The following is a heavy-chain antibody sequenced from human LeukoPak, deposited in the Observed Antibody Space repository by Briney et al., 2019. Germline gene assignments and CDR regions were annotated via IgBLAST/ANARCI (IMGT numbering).Heavy chain of an antibody. CDR2: IYSSGST. D-gene: IGHD6-13*01. V-gene: IGHV4-59*08. CDR1: GGSITYYH. J-gene: IGHJ4*02. CDR3: ARRLGSWYAFDY. Sequence: PSETLSLTCTVSGGSITYYHWSWIRQPPGKGLEWIGYIYSSGSTNYNPSLKSRVTISVDTPKNQFSLKLSSVSAADTAVYYCARRLGSWYAFDYWGQGTLATVSS.